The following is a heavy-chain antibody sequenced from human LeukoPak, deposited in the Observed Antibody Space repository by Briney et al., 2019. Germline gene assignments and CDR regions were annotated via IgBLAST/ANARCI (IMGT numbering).Heavy chain of an antibody. CDR1: GYSFTGYW. D-gene: IGHD6-6*01. Sequence: GESLQISCQGSGYSFTGYWISWVRQMPGKGLEWMGRIDPSDSYTNYSPSFQGHVTISADKSISTAYLQWSSLKASDTAMYYCTESPIDYSSSGDYWGQGTLVTVSS. CDR3: TESPIDYSSSGDY. CDR2: IDPSDSYT. J-gene: IGHJ4*02. V-gene: IGHV5-10-1*01.